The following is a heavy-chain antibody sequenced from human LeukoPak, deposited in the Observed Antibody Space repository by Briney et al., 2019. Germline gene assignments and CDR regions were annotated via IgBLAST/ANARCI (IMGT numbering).Heavy chain of an antibody. V-gene: IGHV3-74*01. CDR2: INSDGSIT. CDR1: GFTFSSHW. CDR3: ARDDWNSNWFDP. J-gene: IGHJ5*02. D-gene: IGHD1-7*01. Sequence: PGGSLRLSCAASGFTFSSHWMHWVRQAPGKGLVWVSRINSDGSITTYADSVKGRFTISRDNAKNTLYLRMNSLRAEDTAVYYCARDDWNSNWFDPWGQGTLVTVSS.